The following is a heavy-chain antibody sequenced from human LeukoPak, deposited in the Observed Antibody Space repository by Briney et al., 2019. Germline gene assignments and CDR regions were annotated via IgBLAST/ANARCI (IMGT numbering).Heavy chain of an antibody. D-gene: IGHD2-21*02. CDR2: MNPNSGNT. J-gene: IGHJ4*02. V-gene: IGHV1-8*01. Sequence: GASVTVSFTASVYTFTNYNINWVRQATGQGLEWMGWMNPNSGNTGYAQKFQGRVSMTTNTSISTAYMELSSLRSEDTAVYYCAISGGVTSDYWGLGTLVTVSS. CDR1: VYTFTNYN. CDR3: AISGGVTSDY.